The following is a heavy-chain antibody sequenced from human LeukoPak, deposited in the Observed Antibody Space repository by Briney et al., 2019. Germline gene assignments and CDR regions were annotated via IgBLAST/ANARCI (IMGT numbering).Heavy chain of an antibody. CDR3: AREGGGSNRCLD. D-gene: IGHD3-16*02. V-gene: IGHV4-4*07. CDR1: GGSISGYF. Sequence: SETLSLTCTVSGGSISGYFWSWIRQPAGKGLEWIGRIYATGTTNYNPSLKRRVTMSVDTSKNQFSLTLTSVTAADTAVYYCAREGGGSNRCLDWGQGTLVTVSS. CDR2: IYATGTT. J-gene: IGHJ1*01.